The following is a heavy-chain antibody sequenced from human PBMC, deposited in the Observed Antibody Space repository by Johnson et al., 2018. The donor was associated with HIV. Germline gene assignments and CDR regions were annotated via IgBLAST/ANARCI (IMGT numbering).Heavy chain of an antibody. D-gene: IGHD3-10*01. V-gene: IGHV3-30*02. J-gene: IGHJ3*02. CDR2: IRYDGSNK. CDR3: AKAELIRFGELNDGFDI. Sequence: VQLVESGGGLVQPGGSVRLSCAASGFSLRTYAMHWVRQPPGKGLDWVAFIRYDGSNKYYADSVKGLFTISRDNSKNTLYLQMNNLGPEETAVYYCAKAELIRFGELNDGFDIWGQGTMVTVSS. CDR1: GFSLRTYA.